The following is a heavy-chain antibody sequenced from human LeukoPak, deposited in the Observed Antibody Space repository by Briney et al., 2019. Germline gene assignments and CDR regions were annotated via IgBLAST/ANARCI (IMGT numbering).Heavy chain of an antibody. V-gene: IGHV4-34*01. Sequence: SETLSLTCAVYGGSFSGYYWSWIRQPPGKGLEWIGEINHSGSTNYNPSLKSRVTISVDTSKNQFSLKLSSVTVADTAVYYCATGWYSSSWYFYWGQGTLVTVSS. J-gene: IGHJ4*02. CDR2: INHSGST. CDR3: ATGWYSSSWYFY. CDR1: GGSFSGYY. D-gene: IGHD6-13*01.